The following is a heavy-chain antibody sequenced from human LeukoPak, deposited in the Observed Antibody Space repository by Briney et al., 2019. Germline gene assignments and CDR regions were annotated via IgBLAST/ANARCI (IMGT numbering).Heavy chain of an antibody. Sequence: GGSLRLSCAASGFTFSSYAMSWVRQAPGKGLEWVSAISGSGGSTYYADSVKGRFTISRDNSKNTLYLQMNSLRAEDTAVYYCARRQPRYSGSYYYGMDVWGQGTTVTVSS. V-gene: IGHV3-23*01. D-gene: IGHD1-26*01. CDR1: GFTFSSYA. J-gene: IGHJ6*02. CDR2: ISGSGGST. CDR3: ARRQPRYSGSYYYGMDV.